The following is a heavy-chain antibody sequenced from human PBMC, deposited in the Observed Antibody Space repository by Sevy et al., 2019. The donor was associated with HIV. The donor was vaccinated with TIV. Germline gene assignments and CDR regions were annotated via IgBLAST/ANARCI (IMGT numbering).Heavy chain of an antibody. CDR1: GFSLSTSGVG. J-gene: IGHJ3*02. CDR2: IYWDDDK. Sequence: SGPTRVNPTQTLTLTCTFSGFSLSTSGVGVGWIRQPPGKALEWLALIYWDDDKRYSPSLKSRLTITKDTSKNQVVLTMTNMDPVDTATYYCAHRGSSSWYHGGAFDIWGQGTMVTVSS. CDR3: AHRGSSSWYHGGAFDI. D-gene: IGHD6-13*01. V-gene: IGHV2-5*02.